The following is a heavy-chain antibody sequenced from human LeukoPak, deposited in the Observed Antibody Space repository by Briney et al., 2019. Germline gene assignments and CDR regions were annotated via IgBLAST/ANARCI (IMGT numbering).Heavy chain of an antibody. CDR3: ARGRLRVIDAFDI. CDR1: GFTFSYYY. V-gene: IGHV3-23*01. Sequence: GGSLRLSCVASGFTFSYYYMSWVRQAPGKGLEWVSVISGSGGSTYYADSVKGRFTISRDNSKNTLYLQMDSLRAGDTAVYYCARGRLRVIDAFDIWGEGTMVTVSS. D-gene: IGHD2-21*01. CDR2: ISGSGGST. J-gene: IGHJ3*02.